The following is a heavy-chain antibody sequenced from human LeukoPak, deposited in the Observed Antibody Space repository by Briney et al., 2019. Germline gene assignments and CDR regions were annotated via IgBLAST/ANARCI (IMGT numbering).Heavy chain of an antibody. D-gene: IGHD5-12*01. J-gene: IGHJ3*02. CDR3: ARELSGYDPTDAFDI. CDR2: MSPKSSNT. V-gene: IGHV1-8*03. Sequence: ASVKVSCKASGFTFTSYDINWVRQATGQGLEWMGWMSPKSSNTGFAQKFQGRVTITADESTSTAYMELSSLRSEDTAVYYCARELSGYDPTDAFDIWGQGTMVTVSS. CDR1: GFTFTSYD.